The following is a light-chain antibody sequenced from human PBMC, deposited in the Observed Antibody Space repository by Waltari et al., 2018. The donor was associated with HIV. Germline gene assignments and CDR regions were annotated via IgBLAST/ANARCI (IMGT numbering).Light chain of an antibody. V-gene: IGLV1-51*01. Sequence: QSVLTQPPSVSAAPGQTVTISCSGRGSNIGGHEVSWYQHLPGTAPKLRIYDNNKRSAGIPDRVAGAKAGTSATLGITGLQTGDEADYYCGTWDSSLSAVFGGGTKVTV. CDR3: GTWDSSLSAV. CDR1: GSNIGGHE. CDR2: DNN. J-gene: IGLJ3*02.